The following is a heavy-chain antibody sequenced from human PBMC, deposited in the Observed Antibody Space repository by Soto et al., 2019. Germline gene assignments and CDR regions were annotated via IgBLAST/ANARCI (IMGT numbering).Heavy chain of an antibody. D-gene: IGHD3-3*01. CDR1: GFTFNSYA. CDR3: AKYDFWSGYLLAYYYGMDV. Sequence: GGSLRLSCAASGFTFNSYAMSWVRQAPGKGLEWVSAISGSGGSTYYADSVKGRFTISRDNSKNTLYLQMNSLRAEDTAVYYCAKYDFWSGYLLAYYYGMDVWGQGTTVTVSS. CDR2: ISGSGGST. J-gene: IGHJ6*02. V-gene: IGHV3-23*01.